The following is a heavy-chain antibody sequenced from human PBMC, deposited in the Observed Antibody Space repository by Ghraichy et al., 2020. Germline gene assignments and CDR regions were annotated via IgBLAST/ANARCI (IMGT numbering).Heavy chain of an antibody. V-gene: IGHV4-59*01. CDR3: ARTWSYYDFWSGYYAANWFDP. CDR2: IYYSGST. CDR1: GGSISSYY. Sequence: QTLSLTCTVSGGSISSYYWSWIRQPPGKGLEWIGYIYYSGSTNYNPSLKSRVTISVDTSKNQFSLKLSSVTAADTAVYYCARTWSYYDFWSGYYAANWFDPWGQGTLVTVSS. D-gene: IGHD3-3*01. J-gene: IGHJ5*02.